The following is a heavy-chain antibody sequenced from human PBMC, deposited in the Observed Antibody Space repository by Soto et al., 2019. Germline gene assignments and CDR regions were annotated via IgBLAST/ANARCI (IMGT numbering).Heavy chain of an antibody. CDR1: GYTFTGYY. CDR3: ARSPQGYVYYYMDV. J-gene: IGHJ6*03. D-gene: IGHD1-1*01. V-gene: IGHV1-8*02. Sequence: ASVKVSCKASGYTFTGYYMHWVRQAPGQGLEWMGWINPNSGSTGYAQKFQGRVTMTRNTSISTAYMELSSLRSEDTAAYYCARSPQGYVYYYMDVWGKGTTVTVSS. CDR2: INPNSGST.